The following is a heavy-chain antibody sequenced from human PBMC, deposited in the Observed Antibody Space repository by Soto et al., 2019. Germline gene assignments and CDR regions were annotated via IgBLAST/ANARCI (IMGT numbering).Heavy chain of an antibody. J-gene: IGHJ4*02. CDR1: GGSISSAGYY. V-gene: IGHV4-31*03. CDR2: IYYSGST. CDR3: ARVAGFGGVIVYFDY. D-gene: IGHD3-16*02. Sequence: QVQLQESGPGLVKPSQTLSLTCTVSGGSISSAGYYWSWIRQHPGKGLEWIGYIYYSGSTYYNPSLKSRVTISVDTSKNQFSLKLSSVTAADTAVYYCARVAGFGGVIVYFDYWGQGTLVTVSS.